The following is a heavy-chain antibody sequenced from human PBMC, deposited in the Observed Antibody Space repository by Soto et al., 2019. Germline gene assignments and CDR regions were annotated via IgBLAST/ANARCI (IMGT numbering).Heavy chain of an antibody. J-gene: IGHJ5*02. Sequence: QVQLVQSGAEVKKPGSSVKVSCKASGYTFTSYGISWVRQAPGQGLEWMGWISAYNGNTNCAQKLQGRVTMTTDTSTSTDYMELRSLRSDDTAVYYCARVRGIAVAGARLWFDPWGQGTLVTVSS. CDR2: ISAYNGNT. CDR1: GYTFTSYG. CDR3: ARVRGIAVAGARLWFDP. V-gene: IGHV1-18*04. D-gene: IGHD6-19*01.